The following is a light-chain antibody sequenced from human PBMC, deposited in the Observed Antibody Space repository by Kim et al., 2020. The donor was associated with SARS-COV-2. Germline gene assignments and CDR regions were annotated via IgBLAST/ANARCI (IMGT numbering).Light chain of an antibody. CDR1: EFGVKF. Sequence: VSPGQRDTVACSGDEFGVKFVCWYQQRPGQCPVLVIYQDIKRPSGIPERFSGSNSGNTATLTISGTQALDGADYYCQAWDSGTAVVFGGGTQLTVL. CDR3: QAWDSGTAVV. V-gene: IGLV3-1*01. J-gene: IGLJ3*02. CDR2: QDI.